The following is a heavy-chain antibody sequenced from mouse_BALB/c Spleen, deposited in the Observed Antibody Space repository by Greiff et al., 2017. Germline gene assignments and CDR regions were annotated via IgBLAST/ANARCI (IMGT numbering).Heavy chain of an antibody. CDR1: GFNIKDTY. CDR3: ASSTMIISFAD. J-gene: IGHJ3*01. V-gene: IGHV14-3*02. D-gene: IGHD2-4*01. CDR2: IDPANGNT. Sequence: VHVKQSGAELVKPGASVKLSCTASGFNIKDTYMHWVKQRPEQGLEWIGRIDPANGNTKYDPKFQGKATITADTSSNTAYLQRSSLTSEDTAVYYCASSTMIISFADWGQGTLVTVSA.